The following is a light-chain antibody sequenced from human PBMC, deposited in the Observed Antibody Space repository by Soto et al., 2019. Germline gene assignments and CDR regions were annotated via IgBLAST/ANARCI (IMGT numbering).Light chain of an antibody. CDR1: QSVATSY. V-gene: IGKV3-15*01. CDR2: GAS. CDR3: QQYNNWPPGT. Sequence: EIVLTQSPGTLSLSPGERATLSCRAIQSVATSYLAWYQQKPGQAPRLLIYGASTRATGIPARFSGSGSGTEFTLTISSLQSEDFAVYYCQQYNNWPPGTFGQGTKVDI. J-gene: IGKJ1*01.